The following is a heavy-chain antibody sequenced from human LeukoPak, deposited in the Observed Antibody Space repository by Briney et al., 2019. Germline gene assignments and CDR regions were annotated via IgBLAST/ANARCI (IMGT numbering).Heavy chain of an antibody. Sequence: GRSLRLSCAASGFTFSKYGMHWVPQTPGKGLDWVAVIWHDGSIKYYADSVRGRFTISRDNSMNTVYLQMNSLRAEDTAVYYCAKVRQFTAATGTGLDYWGQGTLVTVSS. V-gene: IGHV3-33*03. CDR2: IWHDGSIK. CDR1: GFTFSKYG. J-gene: IGHJ4*02. D-gene: IGHD6-13*01. CDR3: AKVRQFTAATGTGLDY.